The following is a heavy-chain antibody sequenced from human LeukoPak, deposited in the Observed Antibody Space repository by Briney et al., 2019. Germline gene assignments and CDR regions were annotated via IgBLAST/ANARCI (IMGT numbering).Heavy chain of an antibody. V-gene: IGHV3-23*01. CDR2: ISGSGGST. CDR3: ARDCSSTSCYPSDARFDP. CDR1: GFTFSSYA. Sequence: PGGSLRLSCAASGFTFSSYAMSWVRPAPGKGLEWVSAISGSGGSTYYADSVKGRFTISRDNSKNTLYLQMNSLRAEDTAVYYCARDCSSTSCYPSDARFDPWGQGTLVTVSS. J-gene: IGHJ5*02. D-gene: IGHD2-2*01.